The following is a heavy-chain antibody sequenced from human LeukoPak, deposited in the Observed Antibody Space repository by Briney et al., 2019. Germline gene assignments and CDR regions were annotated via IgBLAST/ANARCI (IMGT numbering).Heavy chain of an antibody. D-gene: IGHD1-26*01. CDR2: ISSRSSHK. J-gene: IGHJ4*01. V-gene: IGHV3-21*06. CDR3: AAAVGAPIDY. Sequence: GGSLGLSRAASGFTFSSYCMNWVRQAPGKGLEWVSSISSRSSHKYYADSVKRRYTNSRDNAKTSLYLQMSSLRAEDTTVYYCAAAVGAPIDYWDQGTLVTVSS. CDR1: GFTFSSYC.